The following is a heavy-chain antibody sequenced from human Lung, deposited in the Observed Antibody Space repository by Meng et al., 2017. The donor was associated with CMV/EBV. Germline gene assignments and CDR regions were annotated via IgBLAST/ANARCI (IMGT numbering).Heavy chain of an antibody. D-gene: IGHD6-19*01. CDR1: GYTFISFD. V-gene: IGHV1-8*02. J-gene: IGHJ4*02. Sequence: ASVXVSXKASGYTFISFDINWVRQATGQGPEWMGWMNPNSGNTGYAQKFQGRVILTRDTSISTAYMELSSLRYEDTAVYYCARDPSYSSGFPDCWRQGTLVTVSS. CDR2: MNPNSGNT. CDR3: ARDPSYSSGFPDC.